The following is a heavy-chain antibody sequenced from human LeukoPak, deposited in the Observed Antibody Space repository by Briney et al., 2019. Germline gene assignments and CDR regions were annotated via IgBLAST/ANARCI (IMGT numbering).Heavy chain of an antibody. Sequence: SQTLSLTCTVSGGSISSGSYYWSWIRQPAGKGLEWIGRIYTSGSTNYNPSLKSRVTISVDTHKYQFSLKLRSVTAADTAVYHCARDRGGMDTAMVSSYWGQGPLVTVSS. CDR3: ARDRGGMDTAMVSSY. CDR1: GGSISSGSYY. D-gene: IGHD5-18*01. CDR2: IYTSGST. V-gene: IGHV4-61*02. J-gene: IGHJ4*02.